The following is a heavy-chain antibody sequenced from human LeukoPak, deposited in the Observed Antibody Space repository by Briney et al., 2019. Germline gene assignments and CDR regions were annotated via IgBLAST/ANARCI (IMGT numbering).Heavy chain of an antibody. D-gene: IGHD5-24*01. CDR1: GGTFSSYA. Sequence: SVKVSCKASGGTFSSYAISWVRQAPGQGLEWMGGIIPIFGTANYAQKFQGRVTITADESTSTAYMELSSLRSEDTAVYYCARGGSGMATPFGYWGQGTLVTVSS. CDR2: IIPIFGTA. CDR3: ARGGSGMATPFGY. J-gene: IGHJ4*02. V-gene: IGHV1-69*13.